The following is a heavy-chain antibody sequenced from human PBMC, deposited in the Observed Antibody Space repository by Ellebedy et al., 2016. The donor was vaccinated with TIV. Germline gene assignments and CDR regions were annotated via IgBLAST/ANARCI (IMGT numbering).Heavy chain of an antibody. J-gene: IGHJ3*01. Sequence: AASVKVSCKASGYTFSRYDINWVRQATGQGLEWMGWMNPKSGNTGYAQKFQGRVTMTTDTSTSTTYMELRGLRSDDTALYYCARIGGGVSGTSFDVWGQGTIVTVSS. D-gene: IGHD3-10*01. CDR3: ARIGGGVSGTSFDV. CDR1: GYTFSRYD. CDR2: MNPKSGNT. V-gene: IGHV1-8*01.